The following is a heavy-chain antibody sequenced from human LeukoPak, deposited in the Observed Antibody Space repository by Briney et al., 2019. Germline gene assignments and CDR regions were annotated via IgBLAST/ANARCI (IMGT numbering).Heavy chain of an antibody. J-gene: IGHJ4*02. CDR3: ARERLVVVAAIPAFDY. D-gene: IGHD2-15*01. Sequence: GGSLRLSCAASGFTFSSYDMHWVRQATGKGLEWVSAIGTAGDTYYPGSAKGRFTISRENAKNSLYLQMNSLRAGDTAVYYCARERLVVVAAIPAFDYWGQGTLVTVSS. V-gene: IGHV3-13*01. CDR2: IGTAGDT. CDR1: GFTFSSYD.